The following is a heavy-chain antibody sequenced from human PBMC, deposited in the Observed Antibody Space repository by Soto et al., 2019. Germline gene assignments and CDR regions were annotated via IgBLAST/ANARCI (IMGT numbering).Heavy chain of an antibody. CDR1: GGSISRSTYY. CDR2: IYSSGST. D-gene: IGHD3-22*01. CDR3: ATPVTSGYQALEV. Sequence: SETLSLTCTVSGGSISRSTYYWGWLRQPPGKGLEWIGSIYSSGSTYYHPSLKSRVTISVNTSKNQFFLRLSSVTAADTAVYYCATPVTSGYQALEVWGQGTMVTVSS. J-gene: IGHJ3*01. V-gene: IGHV4-39*01.